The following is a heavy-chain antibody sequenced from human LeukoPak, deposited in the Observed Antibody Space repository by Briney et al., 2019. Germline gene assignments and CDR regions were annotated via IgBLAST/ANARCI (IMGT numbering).Heavy chain of an antibody. CDR1: GGSISSGSYY. CDR2: IYTSGST. Sequence: SETLSLTCTVSGGSISSGSYYWSWIRQPAGKGLEWIGRIYTSGSTNYNPSLKSRVTISVDTSKNQFSLKLSSVTAADTAVYYCAREGGWTMVRGVMILSSLNWFDPWGQGTLVTVSS. D-gene: IGHD3-10*01. V-gene: IGHV4-61*02. J-gene: IGHJ5*02. CDR3: AREGGWTMVRGVMILSSLNWFDP.